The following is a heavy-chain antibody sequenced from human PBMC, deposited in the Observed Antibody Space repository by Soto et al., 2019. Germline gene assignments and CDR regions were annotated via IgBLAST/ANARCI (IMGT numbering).Heavy chain of an antibody. CDR2: IYTSGNS. CDR3: ARLWFGKPPGYLDY. J-gene: IGHJ4*02. D-gene: IGHD3-10*01. Sequence: QVQLQESGPGLVKPSETLSLTCSVSGGSIRNYYWNWIRQPAGKGLEWIGRIYTSGNSDYNPSLKCRVTMSADTSKNQLSLRLSSVTAADSAVYYCARLWFGKPPGYLDYWGQGIRVTISS. CDR1: GGSIRNYY. V-gene: IGHV4-4*07.